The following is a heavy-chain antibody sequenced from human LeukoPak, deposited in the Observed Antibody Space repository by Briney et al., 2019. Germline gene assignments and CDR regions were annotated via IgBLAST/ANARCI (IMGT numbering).Heavy chain of an antibody. D-gene: IGHD3-22*01. J-gene: IGHJ4*02. CDR3: ARLGDSSGYYYVDY. CDR1: GGSISSNS. Sequence: PSETLSLTCTVSGGSISSNSWSWIRQPPGKGLEWIGYIYYSGSTNYNPSLKSRVTISVDTSRNQFSLKLSSVTAADTAVYYCARLGDSSGYYYVDYWGQGTLVTVSS. V-gene: IGHV4-59*01. CDR2: IYYSGST.